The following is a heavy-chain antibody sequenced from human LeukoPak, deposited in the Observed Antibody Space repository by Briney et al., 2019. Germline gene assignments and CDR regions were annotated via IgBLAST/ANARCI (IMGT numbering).Heavy chain of an antibody. Sequence: SETLSLTCTVSGGSISSGSYYWGWIRQPPGKGLEWIGSLYYSESTYYNPPLKSRVTMSENTSKNQFSLKRKSVTAADTALYYCARESDRYCFSTSCPNWFDPWGQGTLVTVSS. J-gene: IGHJ5*02. D-gene: IGHD2-2*01. CDR2: LYYSEST. CDR3: ARESDRYCFSTSCPNWFDP. V-gene: IGHV4-39*07. CDR1: GGSISSGSYY.